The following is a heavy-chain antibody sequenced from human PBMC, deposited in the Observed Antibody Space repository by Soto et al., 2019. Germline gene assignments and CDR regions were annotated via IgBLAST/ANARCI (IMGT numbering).Heavy chain of an antibody. D-gene: IGHD3-10*01. J-gene: IGHJ6*02. CDR1: GGSISSYY. Sequence: LSLTCTVSGGSISSYYWSWIRQPPGKGLEWIGYIYYSGSTNYNPSLKSRVTISVDTSKNQFSLKLSSVTAADTAVYYCARDYLYYYGSGSYSIYYGMDVWGQGTTVTVSS. CDR3: ARDYLYYYGSGSYSIYYGMDV. CDR2: IYYSGST. V-gene: IGHV4-59*01.